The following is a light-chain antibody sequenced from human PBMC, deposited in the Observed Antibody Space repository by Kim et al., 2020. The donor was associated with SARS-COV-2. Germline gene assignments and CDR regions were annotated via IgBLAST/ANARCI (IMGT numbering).Light chain of an antibody. Sequence: QAVVTQEPSLIVSPGGTVTLTCGSSTGSVTSGHHAYWFQHKPGQAPRTLIYETSNKHSWTPARFSGSLLGGKVALTLSGAQAEDEAEYYCLLAYGGARVFGGGTQLDVL. V-gene: IGLV7-46*01. CDR3: LLAYGGARV. CDR2: ETS. J-gene: IGLJ3*02. CDR1: TGSVTSGHH.